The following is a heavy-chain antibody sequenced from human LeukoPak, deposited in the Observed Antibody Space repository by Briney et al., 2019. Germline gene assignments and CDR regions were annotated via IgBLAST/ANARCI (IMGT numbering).Heavy chain of an antibody. Sequence: GRSLRLSCAASGFTFSSYAMHWVRQAPGKGLEWVAVISYDGSNKYYADSVKGRFTISIDNSKNTLYLQMNSLRAEDTAVYSCARGSGVWGSYRYTVDYWGQGTLVTVSS. D-gene: IGHD3-16*02. CDR3: ARGSGVWGSYRYTVDY. J-gene: IGHJ4*02. CDR2: ISYDGSNK. V-gene: IGHV3-30-3*01. CDR1: GFTFSSYA.